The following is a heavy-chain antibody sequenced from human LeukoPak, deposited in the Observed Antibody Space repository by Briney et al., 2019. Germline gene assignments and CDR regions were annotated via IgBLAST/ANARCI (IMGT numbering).Heavy chain of an antibody. Sequence: GESLKISCKCSGYIFTTYWIGWVRQMPGKGLEWMGIIYPGDSDTRYSPSFQGQVTISADKSISTAYLQWSSLKASDTAMYYCARQGLSSSSDYWGQGTLVTVSA. J-gene: IGHJ4*02. V-gene: IGHV5-51*01. D-gene: IGHD6-6*01. CDR1: GYIFTTYW. CDR3: ARQGLSSSSDY. CDR2: IYPGDSDT.